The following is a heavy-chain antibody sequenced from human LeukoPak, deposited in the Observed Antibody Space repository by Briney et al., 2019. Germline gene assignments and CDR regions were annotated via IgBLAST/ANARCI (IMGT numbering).Heavy chain of an antibody. D-gene: IGHD3-22*01. V-gene: IGHV4-31*01. CDR2: IHHSGSA. J-gene: IGHJ4*02. CDR3: ARAYDSSGYYYYYYFDY. CDR1: GASISSGSYY. Sequence: SETLSLTCTVSGASISSGSYYWSWIRQHPGKGLEWIGYIHHSGSAYYNPSLKSPFTISVDTSKNQFSLNLRSATVADTAVYYCARAYDSSGYYYYYYFDYWGQGTLVTVSS.